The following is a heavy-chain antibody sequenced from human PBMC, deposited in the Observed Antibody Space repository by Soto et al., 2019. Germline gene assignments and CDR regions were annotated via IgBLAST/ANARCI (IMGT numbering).Heavy chain of an antibody. J-gene: IGHJ6*02. CDR3: ARGSGYYYYYYGMDV. Sequence: GGSLRLSCVASGFTFSSYWMHWVRQAPGKGLVWVSRIKSDGSSTSYADSVKGRFTISRDNAKNTLYLQMNSLRAEDTAVYYCARGSGYYYYYYGMDVWGQGTTVTVSS. D-gene: IGHD5-12*01. CDR2: IKSDGSST. CDR1: GFTFSSYW. V-gene: IGHV3-74*01.